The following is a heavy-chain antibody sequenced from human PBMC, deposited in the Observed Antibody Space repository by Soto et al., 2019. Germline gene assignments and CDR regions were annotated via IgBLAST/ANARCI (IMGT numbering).Heavy chain of an antibody. CDR1: GGSISSYY. CDR3: ARLYFDYIWGSYRYGAYYFEY. CDR2: IYYSGST. J-gene: IGHJ4*02. D-gene: IGHD3-16*02. V-gene: IGHV4-59*08. Sequence: PSETLSLTCTVSGGSISSYYWSWIRQPPGKGLEWIGYIYYSGSTNYNTSLKSRVTISVDTSKYQFSLKLSSVTAADTALYYCARLYFDYIWGSYRYGAYYFEYWGQGTLVTVSS.